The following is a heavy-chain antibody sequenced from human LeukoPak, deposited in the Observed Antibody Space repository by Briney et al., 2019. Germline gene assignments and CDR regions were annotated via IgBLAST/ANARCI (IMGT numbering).Heavy chain of an antibody. Sequence: GGSLRLSCAASGFTFDDYAMHWVRQAPGKGLEWVSGISWNSGSIGYADSVKGRFTISRDNSKNTLYLQMNSLRAEDTAVYYCAKESALMVQIPFDYWGQGTLVTVSS. D-gene: IGHD2-8*01. J-gene: IGHJ4*02. CDR3: AKESALMVQIPFDY. V-gene: IGHV3-9*01. CDR2: ISWNSGSI. CDR1: GFTFDDYA.